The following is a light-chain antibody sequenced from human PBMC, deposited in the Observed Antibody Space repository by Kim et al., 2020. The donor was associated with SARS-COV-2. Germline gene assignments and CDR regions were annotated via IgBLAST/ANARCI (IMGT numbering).Light chain of an antibody. J-gene: IGKJ1*01. V-gene: IGKV4-1*01. CDR3: QQYYATPRT. CDR1: QNVLYSSNNKNY. CDR2: WAS. Sequence: ATINCKSSQNVLYSSNNKNYLAWYQEKPGQPPKLLIYWASTRESGVPDRFSGSGSGTDFTLTISSLQAEDVALYYCQQYYATPRTFGQETKVDIK.